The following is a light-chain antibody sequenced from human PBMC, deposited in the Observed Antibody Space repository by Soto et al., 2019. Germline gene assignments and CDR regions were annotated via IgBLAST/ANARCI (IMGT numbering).Light chain of an antibody. J-gene: IGKJ5*01. V-gene: IGKV1-33*01. CDR3: QQYDILLT. CDR2: AAS. CDR1: QDITNF. Sequence: DIQMTQSPSSLSASVGDRVTITCQASQDITNFLNWYQHKPGRAPKLLIYAASTLQSGVPSRFSGSGSGTDFAFTIISLQPEDIATYYCQQYDILLTFGQGTRLEIK.